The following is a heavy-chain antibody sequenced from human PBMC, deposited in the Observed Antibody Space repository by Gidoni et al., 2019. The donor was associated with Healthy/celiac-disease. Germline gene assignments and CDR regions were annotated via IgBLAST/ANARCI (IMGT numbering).Heavy chain of an antibody. CDR3: ASTVGSAVAGTEWFDP. D-gene: IGHD6-19*01. Sequence: QVQLQESGPGLVKPSQTLSLTCTVSGVSISSGSYYWSWIRQPAGKGLEWIGRIYTSGSTNYNPSLKSRVTISVDTSKNQFSLKLSSVTAADTAVYYCASTVGSAVAGTEWFDPWGQGTLVTVSS. CDR2: IYTSGST. V-gene: IGHV4-61*02. J-gene: IGHJ5*02. CDR1: GVSISSGSYY.